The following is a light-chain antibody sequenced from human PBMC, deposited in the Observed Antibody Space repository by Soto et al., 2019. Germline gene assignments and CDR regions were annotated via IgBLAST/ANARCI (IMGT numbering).Light chain of an antibody. CDR1: QSVSSSY. V-gene: IGKV3-20*01. J-gene: IGKJ2*01. CDR2: GAS. Sequence: EIVLTQSPGTLSLSPGERATLSCRASQSVSSSYLAWYQQKPGQAPRLLIYGASSRATGFPDRFSGSGSWTDFTLSISRLEPEDFAVYYCQQYGGSPQYTFGQGTKLEIK. CDR3: QQYGGSPQYT.